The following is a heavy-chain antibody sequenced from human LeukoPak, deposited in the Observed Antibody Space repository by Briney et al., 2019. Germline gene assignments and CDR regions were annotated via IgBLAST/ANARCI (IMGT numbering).Heavy chain of an antibody. D-gene: IGHD3-22*01. CDR3: ATESPRRQYYYDPNWFDP. J-gene: IGHJ5*02. CDR1: GYTLTELS. CDR2: FDPEDGET. V-gene: IGHV1-24*01. Sequence: ASVKVSCKVSGYTLTELSMHWVRQAPGKGLEWMGGFDPEDGETIYTQKFQGRVTMTEDTSTDTAYMELSSLRSDDTAVYYCATESPRRQYYYDPNWFDPWGQGTLVTVSS.